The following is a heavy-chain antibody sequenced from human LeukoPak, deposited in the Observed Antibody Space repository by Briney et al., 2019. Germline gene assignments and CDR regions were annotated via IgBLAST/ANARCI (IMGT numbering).Heavy chain of an antibody. D-gene: IGHD6-19*01. V-gene: IGHV4-39*01. J-gene: IGHJ4*02. CDR2: ISYTGST. CDR3: ARPETTSGWYYFDS. CDR1: GGSISSGRHY. Sequence: PSKTLSLTCTVSGGSISSGRHYWGWIRQPPGKGLEWIGSISYTGSTYYNPSLKSRVTIIVDTSKNQFSLKLTSVTAADTAVYYCARPETTSGWYYFDSWGQGTLVTVSS.